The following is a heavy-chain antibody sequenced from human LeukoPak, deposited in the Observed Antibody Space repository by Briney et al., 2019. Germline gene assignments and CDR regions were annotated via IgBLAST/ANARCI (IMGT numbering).Heavy chain of an antibody. J-gene: IGHJ6*03. CDR1: GGSISSSSYY. V-gene: IGHV4-39*07. CDR3: ARVYYYYYYMDV. Sequence: SETLSLTCTVSGGSISSSSYYWGWIRQPPGKGLEWIGSIYYSGSTYYNPSLKSRVTISVDTSKNQFSLKLSSVTAADTAVYYCARVYYYYYYMDVWGKGTSVTVSS. CDR2: IYYSGST.